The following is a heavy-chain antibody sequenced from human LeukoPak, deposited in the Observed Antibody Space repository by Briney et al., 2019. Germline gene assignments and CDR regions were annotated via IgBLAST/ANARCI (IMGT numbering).Heavy chain of an antibody. Sequence: GGSLRLSCAASGFTFSSYSMNWVRQAPGKGLEWVSCISSSSSTIYYADSVKGRFTISRDNSKNTLYLQMNSLRAEDTAVYYCAGVGATGAFDYWGQGTLVTVSS. CDR2: ISSSSSTI. D-gene: IGHD1-26*01. CDR3: AGVGATGAFDY. CDR1: GFTFSSYS. J-gene: IGHJ4*02. V-gene: IGHV3-48*01.